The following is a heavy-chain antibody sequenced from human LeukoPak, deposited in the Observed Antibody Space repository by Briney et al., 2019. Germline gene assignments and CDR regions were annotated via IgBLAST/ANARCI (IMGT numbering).Heavy chain of an antibody. CDR3: ARESYYGGSGPFDY. CDR2: IYTSGST. D-gene: IGHD3-10*01. V-gene: IGHV4-4*07. Sequence: SETLSLTCTVSGGSISSYYWSWIRQPAGKGLEWIGRIYTSGSTNYNPSLKSRVTMSVDTSKNQFSLNLSSVTAADTAVYYCARESYYGGSGPFDYWGQGTLVTVSS. J-gene: IGHJ4*02. CDR1: GGSISSYY.